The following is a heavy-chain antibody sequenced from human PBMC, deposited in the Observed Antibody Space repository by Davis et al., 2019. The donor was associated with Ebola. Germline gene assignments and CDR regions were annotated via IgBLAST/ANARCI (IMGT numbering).Heavy chain of an antibody. Sequence: KFQGRVTITRDTSASTAYMELSSLRSEDTAVYYCARAYYGSGRVYWGQGTLVTVSS. J-gene: IGHJ4*02. V-gene: IGHV1-3*01. D-gene: IGHD3-10*01. CDR3: ARAYYGSGRVY.